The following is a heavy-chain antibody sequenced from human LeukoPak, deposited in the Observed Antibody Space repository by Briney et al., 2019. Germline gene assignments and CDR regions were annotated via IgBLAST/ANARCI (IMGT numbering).Heavy chain of an antibody. Sequence: GGSLRLSCAASGFTFSSYGMHWVRQAPGKGLEWVAFIRYDGSNKYYADSVKGRFTISRDNSKNTLYLQMNSLRAEDTAVYYPLLTRFPAYWGQGTLVTVSS. CDR1: GFTFSSYG. D-gene: IGHD2-15*01. CDR3: LLTRFPAY. CDR2: IRYDGSNK. V-gene: IGHV3-30*02. J-gene: IGHJ4*02.